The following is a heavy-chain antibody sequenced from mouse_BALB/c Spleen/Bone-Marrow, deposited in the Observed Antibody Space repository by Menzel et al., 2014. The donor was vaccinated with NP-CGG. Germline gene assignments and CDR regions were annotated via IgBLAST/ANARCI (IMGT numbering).Heavy chain of an antibody. CDR2: ISSGSSTI. J-gene: IGHJ3*01. CDR3: ARSSDYYGCSPNAY. D-gene: IGHD1-1*01. CDR1: GFTFSSFG. V-gene: IGHV5-17*02. Sequence: EVKLMESRGGLVQPGGSRKLSCAASGFTFSSFGMHWVRQAPEKGLEWVAYISSGSSTIYCADTVKGRFTISRDNPKNTLFLQMTSLRSEDTAMYYCARSSDYYGCSPNAYWRQGTLGTVSA.